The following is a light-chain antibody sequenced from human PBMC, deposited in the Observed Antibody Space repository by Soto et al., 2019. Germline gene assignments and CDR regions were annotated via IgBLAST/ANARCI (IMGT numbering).Light chain of an antibody. CDR3: CTYAGHVPK. CDR2: EVD. CDR1: TSDVAYYDP. J-gene: IGLJ2*01. Sequence: QSVLTQPASVSGSPGQSITISCAGTTSDVAYYDPVSWYQQHPGRAPKLLIYEVDKRPSGISVRFSGSKSGATASLTISGLLPEDEAVYFCCTYAGHVPKFGGGTK. V-gene: IGLV2-23*02.